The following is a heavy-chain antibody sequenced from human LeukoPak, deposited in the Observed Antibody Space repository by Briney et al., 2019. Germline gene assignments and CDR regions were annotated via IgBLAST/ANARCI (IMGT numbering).Heavy chain of an antibody. D-gene: IGHD1-14*01. CDR3: ATGLLITEVYYLVY. CDR1: GYSLTDLS. V-gene: IGHV1-24*01. Sequence: ASVKVSCKVSGYSLTDLSMHWVRQAPGKGLEWVGGYDPADGEPMYRQNFQGRVTLTDDRSTDTAYMELSSLRFEDTAVYYCATGLLITEVYYLVYWGQGTLVTVSS. CDR2: YDPADGEP. J-gene: IGHJ4*02.